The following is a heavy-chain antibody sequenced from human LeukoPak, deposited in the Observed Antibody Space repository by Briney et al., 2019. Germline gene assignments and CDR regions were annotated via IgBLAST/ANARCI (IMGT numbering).Heavy chain of an antibody. CDR1: GGSITSGNYY. J-gene: IGHJ3*02. CDR2: IYYSGST. D-gene: IGHD5-18*01. CDR3: ARPDQRGYSYGYSAFDI. Sequence: SETLSLTCTVSGGSITSGNYYWGWIRQPPGKGLEWIGSIYYSGSTYYNPSLKSRVTIFIDTTKNQFSLKLLSVTAADTAVYYCARPDQRGYSYGYSAFDIWGQGTMVTVSS. V-gene: IGHV4-39*01.